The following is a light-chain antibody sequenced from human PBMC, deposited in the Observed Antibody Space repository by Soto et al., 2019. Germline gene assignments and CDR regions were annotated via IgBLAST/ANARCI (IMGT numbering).Light chain of an antibody. CDR1: QSVPTIY. V-gene: IGKV3-20*01. CDR3: RHLVGSPLP. CDR2: GAS. Sequence: EIVMTQSPATLSVSPGERATLSCRASQSVPTIYLAWYQQKPGQAPSLLIYGASRRATGIPDRLGCSRSRTDFTRTITLQPEVFAVYYCRHLVGSPLPFGGGTKLDIK. J-gene: IGKJ4*01.